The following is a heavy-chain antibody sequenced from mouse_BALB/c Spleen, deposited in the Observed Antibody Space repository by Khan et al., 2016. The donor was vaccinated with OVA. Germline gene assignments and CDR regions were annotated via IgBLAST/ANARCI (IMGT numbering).Heavy chain of an antibody. CDR1: GFNIKDYY. V-gene: IGHV14-1*02. Sequence: EVQLQESGSELMRPGALVKLSCKASGFNIKDYYIHWVKQRPEQGLEWIGWIDPENGHPIYDPKFQGKAIITADTSSNTAYLQLSSLTSDDTAVYYCPRSIRHYFGFWDQGTTLTVSS. J-gene: IGHJ2*01. D-gene: IGHD2-3*01. CDR3: PRSIRHYFGF. CDR2: IDPENGHP.